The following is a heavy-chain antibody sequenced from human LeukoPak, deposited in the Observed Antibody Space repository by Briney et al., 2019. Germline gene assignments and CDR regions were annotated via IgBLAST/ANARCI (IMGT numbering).Heavy chain of an antibody. CDR3: ARDVSLPSGFDY. CDR2: MSNVADTT. J-gene: IGHJ4*02. CDR1: GFTFTYVA. V-gene: IGHV3-23*01. D-gene: IGHD3-10*01. Sequence: PGGSLRLSCDASGFTFTYVAMNWVRQAPWKGLEWVSSMSNVADTTYYADSVKGRFTISRDNSKNTLYLQMNSLRAEDTAVYYCARDVSLPSGFDYWGQGTLVTVSS.